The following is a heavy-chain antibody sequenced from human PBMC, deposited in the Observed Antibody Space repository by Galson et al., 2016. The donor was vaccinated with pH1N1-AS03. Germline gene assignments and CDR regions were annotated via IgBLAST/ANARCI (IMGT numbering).Heavy chain of an antibody. CDR2: ISWNSNKI. CDR1: GFRFDDYA. V-gene: IGHV3-9*01. CDR3: IKGGAASADFFDI. J-gene: IGHJ3*02. Sequence: SLRLSCAVSGFRFDDYAMHWVRQAPGKGLEWVSSISWNSNKIDYADSVKGRFTISRYSAKNSLNLQINSLRAEDTALYYCIKGGAASADFFDIWGQGTMVTVSS. D-gene: IGHD3/OR15-3a*01.